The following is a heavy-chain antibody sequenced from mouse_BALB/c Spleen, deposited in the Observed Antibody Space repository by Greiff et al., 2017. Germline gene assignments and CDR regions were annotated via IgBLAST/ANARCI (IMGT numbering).Heavy chain of an antibody. J-gene: IGHJ4*01. CDR2: ISSGGST. CDR3: ARDRDYDYEDAMDY. Sequence: EVKLVESGGGLVKPGGSLKLSCAASGFTFSSYAMSWVRQTPEKRLEWVASISSGGSTYYPDSVKGRFTISRDNARNILYLQMSSLRSEDTAMYYCARDRDYDYEDAMDYWGQGTSVTVSS. D-gene: IGHD2-4*01. CDR1: GFTFSSYA. V-gene: IGHV5-6-5*01.